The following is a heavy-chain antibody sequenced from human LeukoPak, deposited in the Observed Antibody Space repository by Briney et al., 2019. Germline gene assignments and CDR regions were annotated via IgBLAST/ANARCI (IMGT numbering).Heavy chain of an antibody. CDR1: GYTFTSYF. CDR3: APRIVGATRDDYFDY. Sequence: ASVKVSCKASGYTFTSYFLHWVRQAPGQGLEWMGIINPSGGSTNYAQKFQGRVTMTRDTSTSTVYMELSSLRSEDTAVYYCAPRIVGATRDDYFDYWGQGTLVTVSS. V-gene: IGHV1-46*01. J-gene: IGHJ4*02. CDR2: INPSGGST. D-gene: IGHD1-26*01.